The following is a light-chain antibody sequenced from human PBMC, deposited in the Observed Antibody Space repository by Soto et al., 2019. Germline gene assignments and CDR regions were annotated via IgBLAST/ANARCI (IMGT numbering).Light chain of an antibody. Sequence: EIVLTQSPATVSLSPVERATLSCMASQNINRYLAWYHQKPGQAPRLLIYDASNRATGIPARFSGSGSGTDFTLTISSLEPEDFAVYYCQQRNMWPITFGQGTRLEIK. CDR1: QNINRY. CDR3: QQRNMWPIT. CDR2: DAS. V-gene: IGKV3-11*01. J-gene: IGKJ5*01.